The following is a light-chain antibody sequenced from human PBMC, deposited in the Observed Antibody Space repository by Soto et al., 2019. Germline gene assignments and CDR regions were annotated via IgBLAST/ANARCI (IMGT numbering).Light chain of an antibody. J-gene: IGKJ1*01. Sequence: EIVLTQSPGTLSLSPGERATLSCRASQSVSSSYLAWYQQKPGQAPRLLIYGASSRATGIPDRFSGSGSGTDFTLTISRLEPEDFAVYSCQQYGSSLLRAFGQGTKVEIK. V-gene: IGKV3-20*01. CDR2: GAS. CDR1: QSVSSSY. CDR3: QQYGSSLLRA.